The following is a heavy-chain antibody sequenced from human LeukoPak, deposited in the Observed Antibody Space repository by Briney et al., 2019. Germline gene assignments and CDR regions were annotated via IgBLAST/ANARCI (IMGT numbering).Heavy chain of an antibody. CDR2: ISYGGTDK. CDR1: GLTFSLYG. J-gene: IGHJ4*02. V-gene: IGHV3-30*18. D-gene: IGHD3-9*01. Sequence: GGSLRLSCAASGLTFSLYGMHWVRQAPGKGLEWVAVISYGGTDKYYADSVKGRFTISRDNSKNTLYLQMNSLRVEDTAVYYCAKGGDDILTPFDYWGQGTLVTVSS. CDR3: AKGGDDILTPFDY.